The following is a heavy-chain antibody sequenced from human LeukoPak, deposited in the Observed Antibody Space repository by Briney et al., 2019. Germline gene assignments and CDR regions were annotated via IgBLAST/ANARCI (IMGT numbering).Heavy chain of an antibody. CDR2: ISYDGSNK. CDR3: ARDCPDYYYYMDV. CDR1: GFTFSSYA. Sequence: GGSLRLSCAASGFTFSSYAMHWVRQAPGKGLEWVAVISYDGSNKYYADSVKGRFTISRDNSKNTLYLQMNSLRAEDTAVYYCARDCPDYYYYMDVWGKGTTVTISS. J-gene: IGHJ6*03. V-gene: IGHV3-30*04.